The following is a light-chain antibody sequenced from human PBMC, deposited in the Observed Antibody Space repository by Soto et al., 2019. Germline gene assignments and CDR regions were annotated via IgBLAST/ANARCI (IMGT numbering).Light chain of an antibody. CDR3: QPYNNWPPWT. Sequence: EVVMTQSPATLSVSPGERATLSCRASQSVSSNLARYQQKPGQAPRLLIYGASTRATGIPARFSGSGSGTEFTLTISSLQSEYFAVYYCQPYNNWPPWTFGQGTKVEIK. J-gene: IGKJ1*01. CDR2: GAS. V-gene: IGKV3-15*01. CDR1: QSVSSN.